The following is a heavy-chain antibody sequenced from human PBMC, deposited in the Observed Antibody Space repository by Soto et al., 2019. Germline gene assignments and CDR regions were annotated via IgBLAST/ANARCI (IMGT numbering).Heavy chain of an antibody. J-gene: IGHJ4*02. Sequence: QVHLVQSGAEVKKPGASVKVSCKASGYTFTSYGITWVRQAPGQGLEWMGWISAHNGNTDYAQKLQGRVIVTRDTSTSTAYMELRSLRSDYTSVYYCAGGRYGDYWGQGALVTVSS. CDR3: AGGRYGDY. D-gene: IGHD1-1*01. CDR1: GYTFTSYG. CDR2: ISAHNGNT. V-gene: IGHV1-18*01.